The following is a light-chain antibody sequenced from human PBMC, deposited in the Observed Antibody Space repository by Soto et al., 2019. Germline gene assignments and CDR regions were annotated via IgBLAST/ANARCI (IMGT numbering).Light chain of an antibody. Sequence: EIVMTQSPGTLSVSPGERATLSCRASQSVSVNLAWYQQKPGQAPRLLIYGVSTRATGIPARFSGSESGTEFTLTISSLQSEDFAVYYCQQYKNWPSLTFGGGTKVDIK. CDR3: QQYKNWPSLT. J-gene: IGKJ4*01. CDR1: QSVSVN. V-gene: IGKV3-15*01. CDR2: GVS.